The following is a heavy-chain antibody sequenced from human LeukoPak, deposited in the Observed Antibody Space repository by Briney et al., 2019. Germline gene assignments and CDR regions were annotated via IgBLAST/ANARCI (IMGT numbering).Heavy chain of an antibody. Sequence: ASVKVSCKASGYTFTSYYMHWVRQAPGQGLEWMGIINPSGCSTSYAQKFQGRGTWTRDTSTSTVYMELSSLRSEDTAVYYCARVSGRRWLQFFDYWGQGTLVTVSS. CDR1: GYTFTSYY. D-gene: IGHD5-24*01. J-gene: IGHJ4*02. V-gene: IGHV1-46*03. CDR3: ARVSGRRWLQFFDY. CDR2: INPSGCST.